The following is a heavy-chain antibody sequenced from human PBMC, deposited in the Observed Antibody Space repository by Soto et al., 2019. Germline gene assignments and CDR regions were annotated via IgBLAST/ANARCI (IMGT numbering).Heavy chain of an antibody. V-gene: IGHV6-1*01. Sequence: PSQTLTLTCAISGDSVSINNAAWNWFRQSPSRGLEWLGRTYYRSKWYSYYAASVRSRISISPDTSKNQFSLQLKSVTPEDTAVYYCARGPSSLAHWGQGIVVTV. CDR3: ARGPSSLAH. CDR2: TYYRSKWYS. J-gene: IGHJ4*02. CDR1: GDSVSINNAA. D-gene: IGHD2-15*01.